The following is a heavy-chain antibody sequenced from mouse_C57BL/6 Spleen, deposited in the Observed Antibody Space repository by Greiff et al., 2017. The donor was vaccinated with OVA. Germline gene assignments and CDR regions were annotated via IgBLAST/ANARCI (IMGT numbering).Heavy chain of an antibody. CDR2: IYPRSGNT. J-gene: IGHJ2*01. CDR3: ARSGPTVDY. Sequence: VKLVESGAELARPGASVKLSCKASGYTFTSYGISWVKQRTGQGLEWIGEIYPRSGNTYYNEKFKGKATLTADKSSSTAYMELRSLTSEDSAVYFCARSGPTVDYWGQGTTLTVSS. CDR1: GYTFTSYG. V-gene: IGHV1-81*01. D-gene: IGHD1-1*01.